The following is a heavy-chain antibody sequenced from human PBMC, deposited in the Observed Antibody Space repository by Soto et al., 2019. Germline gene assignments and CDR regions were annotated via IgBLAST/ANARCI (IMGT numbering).Heavy chain of an antibody. CDR1: GFTFSSYW. V-gene: IGHV3-74*01. D-gene: IGHD3-22*01. Sequence: EVQLVESGGGLVQLGGSLRLSCAASGFTFSSYWMHWVRQAPGKGLVWVSRIKTDGSGTFYAGSVEGRFTISRDNAQNTLYLQMNGLRAEDTAVYYCARGDGDYYDGNGYLGRHWGQGTLVTVSS. CDR2: IKTDGSGT. J-gene: IGHJ4*02. CDR3: ARGDGDYYDGNGYLGRH.